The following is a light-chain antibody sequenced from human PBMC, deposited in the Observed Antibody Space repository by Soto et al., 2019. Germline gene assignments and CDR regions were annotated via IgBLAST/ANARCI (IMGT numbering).Light chain of an antibody. Sequence: ELVLTQSPGTLSLSPGERATISGRASQSVSSSYLAWYKQKPGQAPRLLIYGASSRATGIPDRFSGSGSGTESTLTIRSLQPDDFATYYCQQYNTYSTFGQGTRLEIK. CDR1: QSVSSSY. J-gene: IGKJ5*01. CDR2: GAS. V-gene: IGKV3-20*01. CDR3: QQYNTYST.